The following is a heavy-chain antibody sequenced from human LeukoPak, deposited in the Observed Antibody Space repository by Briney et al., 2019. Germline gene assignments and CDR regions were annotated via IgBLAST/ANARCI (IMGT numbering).Heavy chain of an antibody. CDR2: IYYSGST. CDR1: GGSIRSSSYY. CDR3: ARSSLAAAGNWKYYFDY. Sequence: SETLSLTXTVSGGSIRSSSYYWGWIRQPPGKGLEWIGSIYYSGSTYYNPSLKSRVTISVDTSKNQFSLKLSSVTAADTAVYYCARSSLAAAGNWKYYFDYWGQGTLVTVSS. D-gene: IGHD6-13*01. V-gene: IGHV4-39*01. J-gene: IGHJ4*02.